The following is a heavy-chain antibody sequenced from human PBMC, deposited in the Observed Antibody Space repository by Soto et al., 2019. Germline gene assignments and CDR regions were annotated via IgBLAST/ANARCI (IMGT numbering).Heavy chain of an antibody. J-gene: IGHJ6*02. D-gene: IGHD3-22*01. V-gene: IGHV4-31*03. Sequence: QVQLQESGPGLVKPSQTLSLTCTVSGGSISSGGYYWSWIRQHPGKGLEWIGYIYYSGSTYYNPSLKSRVTISVDTSKNQFSLKLSSVTAADTAVYYCARDTRQYYYDSSGWNGMDVWGQGTTVTVSS. CDR2: IYYSGST. CDR1: GGSISSGGYY. CDR3: ARDTRQYYYDSSGWNGMDV.